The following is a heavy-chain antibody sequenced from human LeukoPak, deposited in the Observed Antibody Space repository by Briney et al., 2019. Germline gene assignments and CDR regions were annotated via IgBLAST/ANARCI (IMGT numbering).Heavy chain of an antibody. D-gene: IGHD6-19*01. V-gene: IGHV1-69*13. CDR2: IIPIFGTA. J-gene: IGHJ4*02. CDR1: GGTFSSYA. CDR3: ARGYSSGRPPDY. Sequence: ASVKVSCKASGGTFSSYAISWVRQAPGQGLEWMGGIIPIFGTANYAQKFQGRVTITADESTSTAYMELSSLGSEDTAVYYCARGYSSGRPPDYWGQGTLVTVSS.